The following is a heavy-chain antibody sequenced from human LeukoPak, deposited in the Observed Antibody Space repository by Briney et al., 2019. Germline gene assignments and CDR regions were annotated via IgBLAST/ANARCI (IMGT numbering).Heavy chain of an antibody. CDR3: VREGYYGSAALYS. CDR2: ISYDGSNK. CDR1: GFTFSSYA. J-gene: IGHJ5*01. Sequence: GGSLRLSCTASGFTFSSYAMHWVRQAPGKGLEWVAVISYDGSNKYYADSVKGRFTISRDNSKNTLYLQMNSLRAEDTAVYYCVREGYYGSAALYSWGHGTLVTVSS. D-gene: IGHD3-10*01. V-gene: IGHV3-30-3*01.